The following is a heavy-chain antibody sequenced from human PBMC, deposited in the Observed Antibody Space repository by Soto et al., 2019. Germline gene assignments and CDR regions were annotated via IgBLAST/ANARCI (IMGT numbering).Heavy chain of an antibody. Sequence: SETLSLTCIVSGGSSSSSSYYWGWIRQPPGKGLEWIGSIYFSGNTYYNPSLKSRVTISVDTSKNQFSLKLSSVTATDTAVYYCARHFQYLTPWGCLDPWGQGTLVTVSS. CDR1: GGSSSSSSYY. V-gene: IGHV4-39*01. D-gene: IGHD3-16*01. J-gene: IGHJ5*02. CDR2: IYFSGNT. CDR3: ARHFQYLTPWGCLDP.